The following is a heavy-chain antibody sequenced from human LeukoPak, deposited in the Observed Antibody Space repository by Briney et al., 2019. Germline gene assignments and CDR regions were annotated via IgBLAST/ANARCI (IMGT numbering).Heavy chain of an antibody. Sequence: SETLSLTCTVSGGSITSGNYYWGWIRQPPGKGLEWIGDIFFTGSTYYSPSLKSRVTISVGTSTTQFSLRLTSVTAADTAVYYCARQIASSGYLPWAFDIWGQGTVVTVSS. D-gene: IGHD3-22*01. CDR1: GGSITSGNYY. CDR2: IFFTGST. V-gene: IGHV4-39*01. J-gene: IGHJ3*02. CDR3: ARQIASSGYLPWAFDI.